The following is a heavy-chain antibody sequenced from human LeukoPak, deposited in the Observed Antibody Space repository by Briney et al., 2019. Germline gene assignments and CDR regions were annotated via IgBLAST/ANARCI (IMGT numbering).Heavy chain of an antibody. J-gene: IGHJ4*02. CDR1: GFTFSNYA. Sequence: SGGPLRLSCAASGFTFSNYAMSWVRQAPGKGLEWVSSISSWADNTCHADSVKGRLTICRDNSKSTLYLQMNSLRAEDTALYYCAKLTTWNTHYPIDYWGQGTLVTVSS. CDR2: ISSWADNT. V-gene: IGHV3-23*01. CDR3: AKLTTWNTHYPIDY. D-gene: IGHD4-17*01.